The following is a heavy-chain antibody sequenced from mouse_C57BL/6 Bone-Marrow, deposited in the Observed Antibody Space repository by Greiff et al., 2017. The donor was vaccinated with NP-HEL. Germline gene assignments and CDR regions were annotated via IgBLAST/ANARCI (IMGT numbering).Heavy chain of an antibody. J-gene: IGHJ3*01. V-gene: IGHV1-63*01. CDR2: IYPGGGYT. D-gene: IGHD1-1*01. CDR3: ARDGLRGFAY. CDR1: GYTFTNYW. Sequence: VQLQESGAELVRPGTSVKMSCKASGYTFTNYWIGWAKQRPGHGLERIGDIYPGGGYTNYNEKFKGKATLTADKSSSTAYMQFSSLTSEDSAIYYCARDGLRGFAYWGQGTLVTVSA.